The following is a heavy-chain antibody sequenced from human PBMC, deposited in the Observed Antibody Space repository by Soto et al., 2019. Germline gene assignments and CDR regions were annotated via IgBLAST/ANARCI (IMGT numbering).Heavy chain of an antibody. CDR2: IYYSGST. V-gene: IGHV4-59*01. CDR1: GGSISNYY. Sequence: QVQLQESGPGLVKPSETLSLTCTVSGGSISNYYWSWIRQPPGKGLEWIGYIYYSGSTNYNPSLXXRXXIPVDTAKNQFSPKLSSVTAADTAVYDCAKVGRRRAPDFDYWGQGTLVTVSS. J-gene: IGHJ4*02. CDR3: AKVGRRRAPDFDY.